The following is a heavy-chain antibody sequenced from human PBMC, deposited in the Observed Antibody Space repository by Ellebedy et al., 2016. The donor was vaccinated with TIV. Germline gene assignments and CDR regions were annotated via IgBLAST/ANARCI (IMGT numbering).Heavy chain of an antibody. V-gene: IGHV4-31*03. CDR2: IYYRGST. CDR3: VRGQGDRATTSWFDP. J-gene: IGHJ5*02. D-gene: IGHD1-26*01. CDR1: GGSMSSSGYY. Sequence: SETLSLXXTVSGGSMSSSGYYWSWIRQHPGKGLEWIGYIYYRGSTYYNPSLKSRLTISVDTSKSQFSLKLSSVTAADTAVYYCVRGQGDRATTSWFDPWGQGTLVTVSS.